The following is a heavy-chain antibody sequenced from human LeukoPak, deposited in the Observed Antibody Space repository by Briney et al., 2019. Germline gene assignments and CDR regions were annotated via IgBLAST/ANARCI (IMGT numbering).Heavy chain of an antibody. CDR1: GFTFRSHW. V-gene: IGHV3-21*01. CDR2: ISSSSSYI. CDR3: ARASSYYYDSSGYYPNYFDY. J-gene: IGHJ4*02. Sequence: GGSLRLSCEGSGFTFRSHWMSWVRQAPGKGLEWVSSISSSSSYIYYADSVKGRFTISRDNAKNSLYLQMNSLRAEDTAVYYCARASSYYYDSSGYYPNYFDYWGQGTLVTVSS. D-gene: IGHD3-22*01.